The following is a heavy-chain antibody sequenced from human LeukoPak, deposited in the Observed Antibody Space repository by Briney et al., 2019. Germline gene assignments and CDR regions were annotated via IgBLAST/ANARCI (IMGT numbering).Heavy chain of an antibody. CDR3: ARHFCRPINLYYFDY. D-gene: IGHD2/OR15-2a*01. Sequence: SETLSLTCTVSGGSISSSSYYWGWIRQPPGKGLEWIGSIYYSGSTYYNPSLKSRVTISVDTSKNQFSLKLSSVTAADTAVYYCARHFCRPINLYYFDYWGQGTLVTVSS. CDR1: GGSISSSSYY. V-gene: IGHV4-39*01. CDR2: IYYSGST. J-gene: IGHJ4*02.